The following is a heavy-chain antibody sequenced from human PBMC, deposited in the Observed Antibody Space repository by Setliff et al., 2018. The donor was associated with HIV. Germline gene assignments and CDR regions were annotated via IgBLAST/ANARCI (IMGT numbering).Heavy chain of an antibody. CDR1: GGSISSGDYY. CDR3: ARYSPRGYTLTGPY. D-gene: IGHD6-25*01. J-gene: IGHJ4*03. CDR2: IYDSEST. Sequence: SETLSLTCTVSGGSISSGDYYWSWIRQPPGKGLEWIGNIYDSESTYYNPSLKSRVTISVDTSKNHSSLKLNSVTAADTAVYYCARYSPRGYTLTGPYWGQGTMVTVSS. V-gene: IGHV4-30-4*08.